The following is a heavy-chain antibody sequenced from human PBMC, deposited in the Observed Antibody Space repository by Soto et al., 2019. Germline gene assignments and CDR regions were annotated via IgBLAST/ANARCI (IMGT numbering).Heavy chain of an antibody. V-gene: IGHV3-23*01. Sequence: LRLSCAASGFTFSSYAMSWVRQAPGKGLEWVSAISGSGGSTYYADSVKGRFTISRDNSKNTLYLQMNSLRAEDTAVYYCAKDPTGYCSGGSCYSRARNYYYYGMDVWGQGTTVTVSS. J-gene: IGHJ6*02. CDR1: GFTFSSYA. CDR2: ISGSGGST. D-gene: IGHD2-15*01. CDR3: AKDPTGYCSGGSCYSRARNYYYYGMDV.